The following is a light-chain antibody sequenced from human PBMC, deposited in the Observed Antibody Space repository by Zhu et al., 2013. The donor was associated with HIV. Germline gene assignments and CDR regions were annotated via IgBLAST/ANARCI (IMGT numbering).Light chain of an antibody. CDR3: QQRSNWPPI. J-gene: IGKJ4*01. V-gene: IGKV3-11*01. CDR2: DAS. Sequence: EIVLTQSPATLSLSPGKRATLSCRASQSVSTYLAWYQQKPGQAPRLLIYDASQRATGIPARFSGSGSGTDFTLTISSLEPEDFAVYYCQQRSNWPPIFGGGTKVEIK. CDR1: QSVSTY.